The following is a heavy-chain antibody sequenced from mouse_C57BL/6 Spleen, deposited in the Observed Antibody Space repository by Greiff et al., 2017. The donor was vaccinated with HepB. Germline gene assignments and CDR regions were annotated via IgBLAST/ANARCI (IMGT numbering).Heavy chain of an antibody. CDR2: IRSKSSNYAT. V-gene: IGHV10-3*01. CDR1: GFTFNTYA. Sequence: DVQLVESGGGLVQPKGSLKLSCAASGFTFNTYAMHWVRQAPGKGLEWVARIRSKSSNYATYYADSVKDRFTISRDDSQSMLYLQMNNLKTEDTAMYYCVRAGTGKGFAWFAYWGQGTLVTVSA. J-gene: IGHJ3*01. CDR3: VRAGTGKGFAWFAY. D-gene: IGHD4-1*01.